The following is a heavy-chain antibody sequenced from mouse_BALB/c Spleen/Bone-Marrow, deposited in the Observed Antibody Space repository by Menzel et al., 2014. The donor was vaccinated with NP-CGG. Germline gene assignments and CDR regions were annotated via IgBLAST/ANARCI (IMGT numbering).Heavy chain of an antibody. V-gene: IGHV1-82*01. J-gene: IGHJ4*01. CDR2: IYPGDGDT. CDR1: GYAFSSSW. CDR3: ARSDGYRAMDY. Sequence: QVQLQQSGPELVKPGASVKISCKASGYAFSSSWMNWVKQRPGQGLEWIGRIYPGDGDTNYNGKFKGKATLTADKSSSTAYMQLSSLTSVDFAVYFCARSDGYRAMDYWGQGTSVSVSS. D-gene: IGHD2-3*01.